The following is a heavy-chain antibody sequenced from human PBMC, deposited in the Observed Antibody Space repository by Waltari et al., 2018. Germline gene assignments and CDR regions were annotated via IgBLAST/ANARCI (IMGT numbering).Heavy chain of an antibody. CDR3: ARARQQREW. CDR2: ICDDGGDK. J-gene: IGHJ4*02. CDR1: GVTCSSYG. V-gene: IGHV3-30*03. Sequence: QVQLVESGGGVVQPGRSLRPFSAASGVTCSSYGMLWVRQAPGQGLEWVAGICDDGGDKHYADSVRGRFTISRDNSKNTLYLQMNSLRAEDTAVYYCARARQQREWWGQGALGTVSS. D-gene: IGHD6-13*01.